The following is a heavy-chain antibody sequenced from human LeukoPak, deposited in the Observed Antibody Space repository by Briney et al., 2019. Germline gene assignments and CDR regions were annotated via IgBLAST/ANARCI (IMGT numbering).Heavy chain of an antibody. D-gene: IGHD3-10*01. Sequence: GGSLRLSCAASGFTFSRYEMNWVRQAPGKGMEWVSYISRSGDTIYFADSVKGRFTISRDNAKNSLYLQLSSLRAEDTAVYYCARDYASDYWGQGTLVTVSS. CDR3: ARDYASDY. CDR1: GFTFSRYE. J-gene: IGHJ4*02. V-gene: IGHV3-48*03. CDR2: ISRSGDTI.